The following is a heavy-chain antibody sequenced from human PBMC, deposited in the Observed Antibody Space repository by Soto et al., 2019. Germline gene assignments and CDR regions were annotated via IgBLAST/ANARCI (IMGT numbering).Heavy chain of an antibody. D-gene: IGHD3-22*01. V-gene: IGHV1-46*01. CDR1: GYTFTSYY. J-gene: IGHJ4*02. CDR3: ARDFRIITMIAGFDY. CDR2: INPSGGST. Sequence: ASVKVSCKASGYTFTSYYMHWVRQAPGQGLEWMGIINPSGGSTSYAQKFQGRVTMTRDTSTSTVYMELSSLRSEDTAVYYCARDFRIITMIAGFDYWGQGTLVTVSS.